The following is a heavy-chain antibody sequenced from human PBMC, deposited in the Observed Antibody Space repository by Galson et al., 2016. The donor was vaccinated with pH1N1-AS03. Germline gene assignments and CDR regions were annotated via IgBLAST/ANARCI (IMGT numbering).Heavy chain of an antibody. V-gene: IGHV5-51*03. J-gene: IGHJ3*01. CDR3: ARPSPLGIPGRKGLYAFDL. Sequence: QSGAEVKKPGESLKISCKVSGYNFMSYWIGWVRQMPGNGLEWLGIMYPEDSDVRYSPSLRGQVTISADKSISTAYLQWTSLETSDTAIYFCARPSPLGIPGRKGLYAFDLWGQGTKVTVSS. CDR2: MYPEDSDV. D-gene: IGHD7-27*01. CDR1: GYNFMSYW.